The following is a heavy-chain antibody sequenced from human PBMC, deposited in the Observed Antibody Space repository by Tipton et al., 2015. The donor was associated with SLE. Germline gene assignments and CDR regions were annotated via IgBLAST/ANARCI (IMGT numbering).Heavy chain of an antibody. Sequence: SLRLSCAASGFTFSNAWMSWVRQAPGKGLEWVGRIKSKTDGGTTDYAAPVKGRFTISRDNAKNSLYLQMNSLRAEDTAVYYCARGVGATTFDAFDIWGQGTMVTVSS. CDR2: IKSKTDGGTT. V-gene: IGHV3-15*01. CDR1: GFTFSNAW. J-gene: IGHJ3*02. CDR3: ARGVGATTFDAFDI. D-gene: IGHD1-26*01.